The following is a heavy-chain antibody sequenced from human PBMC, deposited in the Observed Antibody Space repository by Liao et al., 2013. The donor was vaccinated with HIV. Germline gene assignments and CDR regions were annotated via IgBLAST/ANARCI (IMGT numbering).Heavy chain of an antibody. CDR3: ASGNILPKY. J-gene: IGHJ4*02. V-gene: IGHV4-61*02. D-gene: IGHD2-21*01. CDR2: IYTSGSA. Sequence: QVQLQESGPGLVKPSQTLSLTCTVSGGSINSGSYYWSWIRQPAGKGLEWIGLIYTSGSANYNPSLKSRVTISVDTSKNQFSLKLDSVTAADTAVYFCASGNILPKYWGQGTLVTVSS. CDR1: GGSINSGSYY.